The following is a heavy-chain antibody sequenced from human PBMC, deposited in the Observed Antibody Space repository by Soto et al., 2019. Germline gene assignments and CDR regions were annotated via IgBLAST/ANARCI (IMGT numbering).Heavy chain of an antibody. Sequence: EVQLLESGGGLVQRGESLRLSCAASGFIFSSYAMGWVHQAPGKGLEWVSAISGSGDSADYADSVKGRFTISRDNSKNTLYLQMNSLRAEDTAVYYCAKPHGYCSSTSCRVVKGGFDYWGQGTLVTVSP. CDR2: ISGSGDSA. CDR1: GFIFSSYA. J-gene: IGHJ4*02. D-gene: IGHD2-2*01. V-gene: IGHV3-23*01. CDR3: AKPHGYCSSTSCRVVKGGFDY.